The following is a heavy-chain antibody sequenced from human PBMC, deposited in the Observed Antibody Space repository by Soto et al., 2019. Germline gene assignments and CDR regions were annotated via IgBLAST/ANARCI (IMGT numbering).Heavy chain of an antibody. CDR1: GYSFTSYW. J-gene: IGHJ6*02. Sequence: GESLKISCKGSGYSFTSYWISWVRQMPGKGLEWMGRIDPSDSYTNYSPSFQGHVTISADKSISTAYLQWSSLKASDTAMYYCARPNGSGSYVVSYYYGMDVWGQGTTVTVSS. D-gene: IGHD3-10*01. V-gene: IGHV5-10-1*01. CDR2: IDPSDSYT. CDR3: ARPNGSGSYVVSYYYGMDV.